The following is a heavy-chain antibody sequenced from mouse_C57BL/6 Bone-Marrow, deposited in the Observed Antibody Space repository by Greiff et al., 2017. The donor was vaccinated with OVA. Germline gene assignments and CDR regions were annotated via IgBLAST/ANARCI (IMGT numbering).Heavy chain of an antibody. CDR1: GYSFTDYN. J-gene: IGHJ2*01. D-gene: IGHD2-3*01. V-gene: IGHV1-47*01. CDR3: ARRGYFYYFDY. CDR2: FHPYNDDT. Sequence: VQLQQSGPELVKPGASVKISCKASGYSFTDYNMNWVKQSNGKSLEWIGNFHPYNDDTKYNEKFKGKATLTVEKSSSTVYLELSRLTSDDSAVYYCARRGYFYYFDYWGQGTTLTVSS.